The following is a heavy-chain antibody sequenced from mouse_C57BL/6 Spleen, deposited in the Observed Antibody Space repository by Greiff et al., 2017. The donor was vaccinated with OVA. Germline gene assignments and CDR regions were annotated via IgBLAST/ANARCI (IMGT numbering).Heavy chain of an antibody. J-gene: IGHJ2*01. CDR2: INPNNGGT. Sequence: EVQLQQSGPELVKPGASVKISCKASGYTFTDYYMNWVKQSHGKSLEWIGDINPNNGGTSYNQKFKGKATLTVDKSSSTAYMELRSLTSEDSAVYSCAREGANFLFDYWGQGTTLTVSS. V-gene: IGHV1-26*01. D-gene: IGHD6-1*01. CDR3: AREGANFLFDY. CDR1: GYTFTDYY.